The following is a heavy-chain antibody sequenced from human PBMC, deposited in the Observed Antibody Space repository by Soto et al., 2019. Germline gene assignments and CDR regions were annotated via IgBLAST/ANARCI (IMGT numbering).Heavy chain of an antibody. CDR3: ARHQGSIADRQYYFDY. Sequence: GESLSTSCKVSGYSFTSYWIVWVRQMPGKGLEWMGIIYPGDSDTRYSPSFQGQVTISADKSISTAYLQWSSLKASDTAMYYCARHQGSIADRQYYFDYWGQGTLVTVSS. J-gene: IGHJ4*02. CDR1: GYSFTSYW. V-gene: IGHV5-51*01. CDR2: IYPGDSDT. D-gene: IGHD6-6*01.